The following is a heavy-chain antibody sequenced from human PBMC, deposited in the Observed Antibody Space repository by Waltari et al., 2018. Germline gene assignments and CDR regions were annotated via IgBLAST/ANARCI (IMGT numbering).Heavy chain of an antibody. CDR2: VSGMGATT. CDR3: AKAFRGYSGSYFDI. CDR1: GFSFGGFG. V-gene: IGHV3-23*01. J-gene: IGHJ4*02. D-gene: IGHD5-12*01. Sequence: EVQLLESGGGLVQPGGSLRLSCAASGFSFGGFGMNWVRQAPGKGLEGGSGVSGMGATTYYADTVRGRFTVSRDNNRNTMYLQMNSLRAEDTAVYYCAKAFRGYSGSYFDIWGRGTLVAVSA.